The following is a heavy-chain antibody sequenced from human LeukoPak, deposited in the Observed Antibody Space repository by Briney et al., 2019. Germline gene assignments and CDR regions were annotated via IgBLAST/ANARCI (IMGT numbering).Heavy chain of an antibody. V-gene: IGHV3-23*01. Sequence: PGGSLRLSCAASGFTFSNYGMSWVRQVPGKGLEWVSGISGSGGGTYYADFVKGRFTVSRDNSKHTLYLQMTSLGPEDSAVYYCAKVEAMYYYGSGTPCSSYWGQGTLVTVSS. J-gene: IGHJ4*02. CDR1: GFTFSNYG. CDR3: AKVEAMYYYGSGTPCSSY. D-gene: IGHD3-10*01. CDR2: ISGSGGGT.